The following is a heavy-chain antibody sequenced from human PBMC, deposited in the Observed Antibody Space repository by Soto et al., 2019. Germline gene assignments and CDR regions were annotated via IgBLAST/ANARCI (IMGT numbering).Heavy chain of an antibody. CDR2: TNPNSGNI. CDR1: GDTFTTYD. V-gene: IGHV1-8*01. CDR3: ARGRASGSYYLLDY. J-gene: IGHJ4*02. Sequence: GASVKVSCKASGDTFTTYDINWVRQATGHGLEWMGWTNPNSGNIGYAQRFQGRVTMTRDTAIRTAYMEVSSLRSDDTAVYYCARGRASGSYYLLDYWGQGTLVTVSS. D-gene: IGHD3-10*01.